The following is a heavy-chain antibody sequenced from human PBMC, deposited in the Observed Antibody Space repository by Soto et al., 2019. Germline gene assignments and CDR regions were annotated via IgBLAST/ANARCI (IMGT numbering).Heavy chain of an antibody. CDR1: GYDFSRYW. CDR3: AKLTGGVHSSTNWFHP. CDR2: IYPDDSES. D-gene: IGHD2-2*01. Sequence: GESLKISCKGSGYDFSRYWIGWVRQLPGKGLEWMGLIYPDDSESVYNPSFEGQVTISVDRSISTAFLQWGRLRASDTAIYYCAKLTGGVHSSTNWFHPWGQGTLVTVSS. J-gene: IGHJ5*02. V-gene: IGHV5-51*01.